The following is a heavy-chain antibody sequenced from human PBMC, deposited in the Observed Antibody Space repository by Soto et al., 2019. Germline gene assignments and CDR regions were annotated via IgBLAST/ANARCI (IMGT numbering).Heavy chain of an antibody. CDR3: ASSYAGPDY. Sequence: GGSLRLSCEASGFTFSGYWMSWVRQAPGKGLEWVADIKHDGSVQYYVDSVKGRFTISRDNAKKLLYLQMNSLRAEDTAVYYCASSYAGPDYWGQGTLVTVSS. D-gene: IGHD4-17*01. CDR1: GFTFSGYW. CDR2: IKHDGSVQ. J-gene: IGHJ4*02. V-gene: IGHV3-7*01.